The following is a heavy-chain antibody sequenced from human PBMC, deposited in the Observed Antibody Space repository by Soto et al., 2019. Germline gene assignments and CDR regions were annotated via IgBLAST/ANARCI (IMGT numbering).Heavy chain of an antibody. CDR3: AKEWVYDSSGWYFDY. D-gene: IGHD3-22*01. CDR1: GFTFSSYG. J-gene: IGHJ4*02. V-gene: IGHV3-30*18. CDR2: VSDDGSNK. Sequence: GGSLRLSCAASGFTFSSYGMHWVRQAPGKGLEWVAVVSDDGSNKYYADSVKGRFTISRDNSKNTLYLQMNSLRAEDTAVYYCAKEWVYDSSGWYFDYWGQGTLVTVSS.